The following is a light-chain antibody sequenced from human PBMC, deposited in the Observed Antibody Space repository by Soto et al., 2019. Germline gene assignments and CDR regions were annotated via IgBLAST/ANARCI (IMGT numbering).Light chain of an antibody. Sequence: DMVMTQSPLSLPVTPGEPASISCRSSQSLLHSNGYNYLDWYLQKPGQSPQLLIFLGSNRASGVTDRFSGSGSGTDFTLKISRVEAEDVGVYYCMQALKAPYTFGLGTKLEIK. CDR3: MQALKAPYT. CDR2: LGS. V-gene: IGKV2-28*01. CDR1: QSLLHSNGYNY. J-gene: IGKJ2*01.